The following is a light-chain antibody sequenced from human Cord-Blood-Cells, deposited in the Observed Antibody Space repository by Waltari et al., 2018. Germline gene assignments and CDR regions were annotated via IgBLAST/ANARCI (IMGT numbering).Light chain of an antibody. CDR2: KDS. CDR3: QSAYSSGTYVV. V-gene: IGLV3-25*02. Sequence: YELTQPPSVSVSPGQTARITCSGAALPKQYAYWYQQKPGHAPVLGIYKDSERPSGIPERFSGSSSGTTVTLTISRVQSEDEADYYYQSAYSSGTYVVFGGGTKLTVL. J-gene: IGLJ2*01. CDR1: ALPKQY.